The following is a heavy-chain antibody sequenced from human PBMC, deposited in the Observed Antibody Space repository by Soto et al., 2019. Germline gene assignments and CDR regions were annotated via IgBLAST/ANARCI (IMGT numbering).Heavy chain of an antibody. V-gene: IGHV4-31*03. Sequence: QVQLQESGPGLMKPSQTLSLTCTVSGDSVSSNGYYWGWIRQHPGKGLEWIGYMYNTGRTYYNPSLKSRLPISTDPSKNLLALTLASVTAADTAVYYCARGLRGDTGLVFGYVRWFDPWGQGILVTVSS. D-gene: IGHD5-18*01. J-gene: IGHJ5*02. CDR2: MYNTGRT. CDR1: GDSVSSNGYY. CDR3: ARGLRGDTGLVFGYVRWFDP.